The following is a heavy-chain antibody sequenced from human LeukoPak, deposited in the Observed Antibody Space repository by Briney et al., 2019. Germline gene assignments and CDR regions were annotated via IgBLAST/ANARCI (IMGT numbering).Heavy chain of an antibody. CDR1: GYTFTSYG. CDR2: ISAYNGNT. CDR3: ARAVYYGSGSYYEYYYYYYMDV. D-gene: IGHD3-10*01. Sequence: ASVKVSCKASGYTFTSYGISWVRQAPGQALEWMGWISAYNGNTNYAQKLQGRVTMTTDTSTSTAYMELRSLRSDDTAVYYCARAVYYGSGSYYEYYYYYYMDVWGKGTTVTISS. J-gene: IGHJ6*03. V-gene: IGHV1-18*01.